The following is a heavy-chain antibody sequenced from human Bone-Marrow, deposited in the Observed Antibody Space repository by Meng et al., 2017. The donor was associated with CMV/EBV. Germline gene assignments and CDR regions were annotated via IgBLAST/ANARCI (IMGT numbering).Heavy chain of an antibody. CDR3: ARGPRDYYDFWSGYSNPYYYYGMDV. V-gene: IGHV1-2*02. CDR1: GYTFTGYY. CDR2: INPNSGGT. D-gene: IGHD3-3*01. J-gene: IGHJ6*02. Sequence: ASVKVSCKASGYTFTGYYMHWVRQAPGQGLEWMGWINPNSGGTNYAQKFQGRVTMTRDTSISTAYMELSRLRSDDTAVYYCARGPRDYYDFWSGYSNPYYYYGMDVWGQGTTVTVSS.